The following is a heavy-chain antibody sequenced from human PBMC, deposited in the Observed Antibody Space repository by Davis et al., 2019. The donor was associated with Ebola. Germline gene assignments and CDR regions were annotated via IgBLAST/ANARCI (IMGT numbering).Heavy chain of an antibody. CDR1: GGSISSGGYY. Sequence: SETLSLTCTVSGGSISSGGYYWSWIRQHPGKGLEWIGYIYYSGSTNYNPSLKSRVTISVDTSKNQFSLKLSSVTAADTAVYYCARVLTTVTTGWFDPWGQGTLVTVSS. J-gene: IGHJ5*02. CDR2: IYYSGST. V-gene: IGHV4-61*08. CDR3: ARVLTTVTTGWFDP. D-gene: IGHD4-11*01.